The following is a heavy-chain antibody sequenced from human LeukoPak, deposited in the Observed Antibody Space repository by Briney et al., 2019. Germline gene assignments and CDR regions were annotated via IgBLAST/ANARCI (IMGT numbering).Heavy chain of an antibody. CDR3: AREVTIFGVVIRPHFDY. V-gene: IGHV3-30*01. J-gene: IGHJ4*02. CDR2: ISYDGSNK. D-gene: IGHD3-3*01. CDR1: GFTFSSYA. Sequence: SGRSLRLSCAASGFTFSSYAMHWVRQAPGKGLEWVAVISYDGSNKYYADSVKGRFTISRDNSKNTLYLQMNSLRAEDTAVYYCAREVTIFGVVIRPHFDYWGQGTLVTVSS.